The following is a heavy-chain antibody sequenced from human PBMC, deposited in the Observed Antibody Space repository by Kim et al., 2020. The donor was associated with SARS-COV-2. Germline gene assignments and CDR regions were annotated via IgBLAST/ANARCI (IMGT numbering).Heavy chain of an antibody. CDR2: ISRCGKTK. D-gene: IGHD2-8*01. CDR1: GFSLSSYE. V-gene: IGHV3-48*03. CDR3: VGTGNGRGNYVDY. J-gene: IGHJ4*01. Sequence: GGSLRLSCAASGFSLSSYEINWVRQAPGKGLEWVSYISRCGKTKNYADSVRGRFTISRDNAKNSAYLQMDSLRTEDTAVYYCVGTGNGRGNYVDYWGQGTLVTVSS.